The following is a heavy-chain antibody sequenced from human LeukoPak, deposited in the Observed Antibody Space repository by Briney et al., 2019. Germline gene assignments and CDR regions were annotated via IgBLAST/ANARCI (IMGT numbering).Heavy chain of an antibody. CDR1: GFTFSSYG. Sequence: GGSLRLSCVASGFTFSSYGMHWVRQAPGKGLEWVAVISNDGSNKHYADSVKGRFAISRDNSKNTLYLQMNSLRAEDTAVYYCAKENYYESSGYVDYWGQGTLVTVSS. CDR3: AKENYYESSGYVDY. D-gene: IGHD3-22*01. J-gene: IGHJ4*02. CDR2: ISNDGSNK. V-gene: IGHV3-30*18.